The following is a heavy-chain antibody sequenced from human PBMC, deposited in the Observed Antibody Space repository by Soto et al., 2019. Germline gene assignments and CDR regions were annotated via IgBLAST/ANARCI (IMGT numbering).Heavy chain of an antibody. D-gene: IGHD3-16*01. Sequence: SETLSLTCNVSGGSISNYYWTWVRQSPEKGLEWIGYMYYNGNINYNPSLKSRVTVSIDTSKNQFSLTLKSVTAADTAVYYCASGGNWFDPWGQGVLVTVS. CDR1: GGSISNYY. CDR3: ASGGNWFDP. J-gene: IGHJ5*02. V-gene: IGHV4-59*01. CDR2: MYYNGNI.